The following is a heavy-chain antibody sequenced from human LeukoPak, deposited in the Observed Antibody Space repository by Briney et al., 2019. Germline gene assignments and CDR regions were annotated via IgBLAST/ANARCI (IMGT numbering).Heavy chain of an antibody. V-gene: IGHV3-30*18. Sequence: GGSLRLSCAASGFTFSSYGMHWVRQAPGKGLEWVAVISYDGSNKYYADSVKGRFTISRDNSKNTLYLQMNSLRAEDTAVYYCAKDLISPLWAPNGESTDYVDSWGQGTLVSVSS. CDR1: GFTFSSYG. D-gene: IGHD3-10*01. CDR2: ISYDGSNK. J-gene: IGHJ4*02. CDR3: AKDLISPLWAPNGESTDYVDS.